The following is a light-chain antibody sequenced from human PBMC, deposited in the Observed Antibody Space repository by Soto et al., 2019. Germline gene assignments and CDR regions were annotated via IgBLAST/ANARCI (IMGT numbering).Light chain of an antibody. Sequence: EIVLTQSPCTLSSSPGERATLSCRASQSVSSSYLAWYQQKPGQAPRLLIYGASSMATGIPDRFSGSGSGTDFTLTISRLEPEDFAVYYCQQYGSSPWTFGQGTKVEIK. CDR3: QQYGSSPWT. J-gene: IGKJ1*01. CDR1: QSVSSSY. V-gene: IGKV3-20*01. CDR2: GAS.